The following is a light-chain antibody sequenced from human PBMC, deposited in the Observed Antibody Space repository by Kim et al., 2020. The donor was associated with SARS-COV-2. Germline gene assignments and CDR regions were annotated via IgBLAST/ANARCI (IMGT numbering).Light chain of an antibody. CDR2: EDN. V-gene: IGLV6-57*04. CDR3: QSYDSGNLWV. J-gene: IGLJ3*02. CDR1: SGSIASDY. Sequence: NFMLTQPHSVSESPGKTVTISCTRSSGSIASDYVHWYQQRPGSAPTTVIYEDNQRPSGVPDRFSGSIDSSSNSASLTIYGLETEDEGDYYCQSYDSGNLWVFGGGTQLTVL.